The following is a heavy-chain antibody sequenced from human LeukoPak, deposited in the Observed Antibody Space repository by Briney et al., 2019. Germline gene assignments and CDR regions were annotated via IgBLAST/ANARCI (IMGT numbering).Heavy chain of an antibody. CDR2: IWYDGSNK. Sequence: GGSLRLSCAASGFTFSSYGMHWVRQAPGKGLEWVAVIWYDGSNKYYADSVKGRFTISRDNSRNTLYLQMNSLRAEDTAVYYCAKDPGIAVAGTREYFQHWGQGALVTVSS. J-gene: IGHJ1*01. CDR3: AKDPGIAVAGTREYFQH. V-gene: IGHV3-33*06. D-gene: IGHD6-19*01. CDR1: GFTFSSYG.